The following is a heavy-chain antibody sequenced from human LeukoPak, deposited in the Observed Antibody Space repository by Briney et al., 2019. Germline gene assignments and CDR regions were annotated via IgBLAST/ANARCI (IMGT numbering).Heavy chain of an antibody. Sequence: ASVKVSCKASGYTFTGYYMHWVRQAPGQGLEWMGRINPNSGGTNYAQKFQGRVTMTRDTSISTAYMELSRLRSDDTAVYYCARVTYYDSSGAIDYRGQGTLVTVSS. CDR1: GYTFTGYY. D-gene: IGHD3-22*01. CDR3: ARVTYYDSSGAIDY. CDR2: INPNSGGT. J-gene: IGHJ4*02. V-gene: IGHV1-2*06.